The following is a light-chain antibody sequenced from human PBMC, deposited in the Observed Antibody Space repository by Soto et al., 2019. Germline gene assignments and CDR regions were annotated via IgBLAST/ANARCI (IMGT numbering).Light chain of an antibody. J-gene: IGKJ1*01. CDR3: QQYNNWWT. CDR1: QSVNSN. Sequence: EIVMTQPPATLSVSPGERATLSCRASQSVNSNLAWYQQKPGQAPRLLIYGASTRATGIPARFSGSGSETEFTLTISSLQSEDFAVYYCQQYNNWWTFGQGTKVEIK. CDR2: GAS. V-gene: IGKV3-15*01.